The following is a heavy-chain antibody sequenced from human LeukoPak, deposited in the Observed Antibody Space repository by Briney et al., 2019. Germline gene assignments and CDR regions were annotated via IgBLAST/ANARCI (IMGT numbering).Heavy chain of an antibody. V-gene: IGHV3-21*01. Sequence: PGGSLRLSCAASGFTFSSYWMNWARQAPGKGLEWVSSISSSSSYIYYADSVKGRFTISRDNAKNSLYLQMNSLRAEDTAVYYCARWASSGYEKDDYWGQGTLVTVSS. J-gene: IGHJ4*02. CDR1: GFTFSSYW. CDR3: ARWASSGYEKDDY. D-gene: IGHD3-22*01. CDR2: ISSSSSYI.